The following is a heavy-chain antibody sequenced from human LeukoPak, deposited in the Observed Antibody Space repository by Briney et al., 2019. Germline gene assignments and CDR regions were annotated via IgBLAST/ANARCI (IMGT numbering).Heavy chain of an antibody. Sequence: GGSLRLSCAASGFTFSSYGMHWVRQAPGKGLEWVAVISYDGSNKYYADSVKGRFTISRDNSKNTLYLQMNSLRAEDTAVYYCAKDCSGGSCYPNPYYFDYWGQGTLVTVSS. J-gene: IGHJ4*02. CDR2: ISYDGSNK. CDR1: GFTFSSYG. D-gene: IGHD2-15*01. CDR3: AKDCSGGSCYPNPYYFDY. V-gene: IGHV3-30*18.